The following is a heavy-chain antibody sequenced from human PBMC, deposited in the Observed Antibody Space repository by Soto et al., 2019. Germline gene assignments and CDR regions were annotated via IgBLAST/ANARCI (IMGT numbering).Heavy chain of an antibody. CDR1: GLTISDFY. D-gene: IGHD1-20*01. J-gene: IGHJ4*02. CDR2: TSHNGDST. Sequence: QVELVESRGGLVTPGGSLRLSCEASGLTISDFYMSWIRQAPGKGLEWVSYTSHNGDSTNYADSVKGRFTISRDNAKNSLYLQMNSLRVEDTAVYFCVTESWYKFECWGQGNMVTVSS. V-gene: IGHV3-11*05. CDR3: VTESWYKFEC.